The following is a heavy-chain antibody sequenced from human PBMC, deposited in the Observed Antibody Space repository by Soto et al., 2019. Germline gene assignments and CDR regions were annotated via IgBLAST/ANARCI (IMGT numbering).Heavy chain of an antibody. CDR3: GRDNSRLDYGSGSYYMNAFDI. Sequence: GASVKVSCKASGYTFSNYAMHWVRQAPGQRLEWMGWINAGNSNTKYSQNFQGRVTIARDTSASTAYMELSSLRSEDTAVYYCGRDNSRLDYGSGSYYMNAFDIWGQGTMVTVSS. J-gene: IGHJ3*02. CDR2: INAGNSNT. D-gene: IGHD3-10*01. V-gene: IGHV1-3*01. CDR1: GYTFSNYA.